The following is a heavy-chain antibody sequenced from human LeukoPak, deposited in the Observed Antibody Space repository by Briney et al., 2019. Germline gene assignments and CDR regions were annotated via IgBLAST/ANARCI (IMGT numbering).Heavy chain of an antibody. CDR2: INPSGGST. D-gene: IGHD6-19*01. CDR3: ARSGSSGWYHFDL. CDR1: GYTLTKYY. J-gene: IGHJ2*01. Sequence: ASVKVSCKASGYTLTKYYIHWVRQAPGQGLKWMGVINPSGGSTSYAQKFQGRVTMTRDTSTSTVYMELSRLRSEDTAVYYCARSGSSGWYHFDLWGRGTLVTVSS. V-gene: IGHV1-46*01.